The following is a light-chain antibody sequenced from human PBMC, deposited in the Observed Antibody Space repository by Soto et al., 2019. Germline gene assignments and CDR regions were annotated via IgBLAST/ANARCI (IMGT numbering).Light chain of an antibody. CDR3: AAWDDTLNGQV. V-gene: IGLV1-47*01. J-gene: IGLJ3*02. Sequence: QSVLTQPPSASGTPGQRVSTSCSGSRSNIGRNYVYWYQQLPGTAPKLLIQRNNERPSGVPDRFSGSKSGTSVSLAISGLRSEDEATYYCAAWDDTLNGQVFGGGTKVTVL. CDR2: RNN. CDR1: RSNIGRNY.